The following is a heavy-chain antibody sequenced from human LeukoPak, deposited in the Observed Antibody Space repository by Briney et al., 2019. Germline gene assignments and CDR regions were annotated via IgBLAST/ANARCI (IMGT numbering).Heavy chain of an antibody. V-gene: IGHV1-2*02. Sequence: ASVKVSCKTSGYTFTGYYMHWVRQAPGQGLEWMGWINPNSGGTNYAQKFQGRVTMTRDTSISTAYMELSRLRSDDTAVYCCARDPTGYYYYYMDVWGKGTTVTVSS. CDR2: INPNSGGT. CDR3: ARDPTGYYYYYMDV. CDR1: GYTFTGYY. J-gene: IGHJ6*03.